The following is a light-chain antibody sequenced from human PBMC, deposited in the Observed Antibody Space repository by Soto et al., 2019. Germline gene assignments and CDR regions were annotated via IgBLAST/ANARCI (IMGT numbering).Light chain of an antibody. CDR3: CSYATSSTWV. J-gene: IGLJ3*02. V-gene: IGLV2-23*02. CDR2: EVN. CDR1: SSDVGSYNL. Sequence: QSVLTQPASVSGSPGQSITISCTGTSSDVGSYNLVSWYQQYPGKAPKSVIYEVNKRPSGVSNRFSGSKSGNTASLTISGLQAEDEAEYYCCSYATSSTWVFGGGTKVTVL.